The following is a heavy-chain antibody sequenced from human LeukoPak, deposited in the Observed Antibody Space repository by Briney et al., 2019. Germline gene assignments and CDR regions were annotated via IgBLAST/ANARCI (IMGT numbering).Heavy chain of an antibody. CDR1: GGSIRSSY. CDR3: ARHGSGYYFFDY. V-gene: IGHV4-59*08. Sequence: SETLSLTCTVSGGSIRSSYWSWIRQPPGKGLEWIGYLYYSGSTNYSPSLKSRVTISVDTSKNQFSLKLSSVTAADTAVYYCARHGSGYYFFDYWGQGTLASVSS. J-gene: IGHJ4*02. D-gene: IGHD3-3*01. CDR2: LYYSGST.